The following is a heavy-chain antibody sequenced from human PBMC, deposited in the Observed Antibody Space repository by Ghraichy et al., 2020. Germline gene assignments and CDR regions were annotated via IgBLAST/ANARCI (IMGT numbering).Heavy chain of an antibody. V-gene: IGHV3-30*18. CDR3: AKAMDVTPVEFLFDF. J-gene: IGHJ4*02. CDR2: ISTDGSTT. Sequence: GGSLRLSCAASGFTFSSFAMHWVRQAPGKGLEWVAVISTDGSTTYYGDSVRGRFTVSRDNSQNTLYLQMDSLRTEDTAVYYCAKAMDVTPVEFLFDFWGQGTLVTVSP. D-gene: IGHD3-3*01. CDR1: GFTFSSFA.